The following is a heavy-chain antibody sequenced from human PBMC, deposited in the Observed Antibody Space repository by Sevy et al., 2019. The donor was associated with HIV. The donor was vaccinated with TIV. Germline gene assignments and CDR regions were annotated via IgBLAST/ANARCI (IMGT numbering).Heavy chain of an antibody. CDR2: IRYDGSNK. CDR1: GFTFSSYG. CDR3: AKDGRWAVAGQAHDY. D-gene: IGHD6-13*01. J-gene: IGHJ4*02. V-gene: IGHV3-30*02. Sequence: GGSLRLSCAASGFTFSSYGMHWVRQAPGKGLEWVAFIRYDGSNKYYADSVKGRFTISRDNSKNTLYLQMNSLRAEDTAVYYCAKDGRWAVAGQAHDYWGQGTLVTVSS.